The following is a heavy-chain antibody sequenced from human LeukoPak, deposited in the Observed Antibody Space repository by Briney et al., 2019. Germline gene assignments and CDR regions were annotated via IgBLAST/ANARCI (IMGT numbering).Heavy chain of an antibody. Sequence: GGSLRLSCAASGCSFSNYWMGWVRQAPGKGLTCVANIKTDGSETYYVDSVKGRFTISRDNAKNSLFLQMNSLRAEDTAIYYCVSAIRGSPIDYWGQGTLVSVSS. CDR3: VSAIRGSPIDY. D-gene: IGHD3-10*01. V-gene: IGHV3-7*01. CDR1: GCSFSNYW. J-gene: IGHJ4*02. CDR2: IKTDGSET.